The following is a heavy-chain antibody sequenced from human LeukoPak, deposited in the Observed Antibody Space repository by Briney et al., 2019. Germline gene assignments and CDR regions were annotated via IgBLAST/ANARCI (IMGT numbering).Heavy chain of an antibody. V-gene: IGHV4-30-4*01. CDR3: ARQNYDSSGTDY. CDR2: IYYSGST. D-gene: IGHD3-22*01. J-gene: IGHJ4*02. Sequence: PSETLSLTCTVSGGSISSGDYYWSWIRQPPGKGLEWIGYIYYSGSTYYNPSLKSRVTISVDTSKNQFSLKLSSVTAADTAVYYCARQNYDSSGTDYWGQGTLVTVSS. CDR1: GGSISSGDYY.